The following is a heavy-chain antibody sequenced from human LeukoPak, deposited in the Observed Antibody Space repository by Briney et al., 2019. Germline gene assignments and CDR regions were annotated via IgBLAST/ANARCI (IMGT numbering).Heavy chain of an antibody. V-gene: IGHV3-30-3*01. Sequence: GGSLRLSCAASGFTFSSYAMHWVRQAPGKGLEWVAVISYDGSNKYYADSVKGRFTISRDNSKNTLYLQMNSLRAEDTAVYYCARDGGYYDSSGYYYGHYFDYWGQGTLDTVSS. CDR1: GFTFSSYA. J-gene: IGHJ4*02. D-gene: IGHD3-22*01. CDR2: ISYDGSNK. CDR3: ARDGGYYDSSGYYYGHYFDY.